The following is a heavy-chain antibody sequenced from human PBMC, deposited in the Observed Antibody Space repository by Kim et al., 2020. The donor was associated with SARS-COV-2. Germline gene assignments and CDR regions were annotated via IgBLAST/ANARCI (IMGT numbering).Heavy chain of an antibody. V-gene: IGHV3-33*06. CDR2: IWYDGSNK. Sequence: GGSLRLSCAASGFTFSSYGMHWVRQAPGKGLEWVAVIWYDGSNKYYADSVKGRFTISRDNSKNTLYLQMNSLRAEDTAVYYCAKATVALYYYYGMDVWGQGTTVTVSS. CDR3: AKATVALYYYYGMDV. D-gene: IGHD4-17*01. J-gene: IGHJ6*02. CDR1: GFTFSSYG.